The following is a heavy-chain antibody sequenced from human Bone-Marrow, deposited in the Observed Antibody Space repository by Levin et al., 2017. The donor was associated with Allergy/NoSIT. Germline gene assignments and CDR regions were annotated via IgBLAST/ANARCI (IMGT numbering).Heavy chain of an antibody. CDR2: INPNSGGT. V-gene: IGHV1-2*02. D-gene: IGHD5-12*01. J-gene: IGHJ3*02. Sequence: ASVKVSCKASGYTFTGYYMHWVRQAPGQGLEWMGWINPNSGGTNYAQKFQGRVTMTRDTSISTAYMELSRLRSDDTAVYYCARALSVAYDPDDAFDIWGQGTMVTVSS. CDR3: ARALSVAYDPDDAFDI. CDR1: GYTFTGYY.